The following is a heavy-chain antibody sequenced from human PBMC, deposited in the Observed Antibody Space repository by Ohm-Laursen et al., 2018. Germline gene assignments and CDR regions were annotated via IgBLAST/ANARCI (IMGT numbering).Heavy chain of an antibody. Sequence: SLRLSCAASGITFSSYAMNWVRQAPGKGLEWVANIKQDGSEKYYVDSVKGRFTISRDNAKNSLYLQMNSLRADDTAVYYCARGAYASWGQGTLVTVSS. CDR1: GITFSSYA. J-gene: IGHJ5*02. CDR2: IKQDGSEK. CDR3: ARGAYAS. V-gene: IGHV3-7*01. D-gene: IGHD3-16*01.